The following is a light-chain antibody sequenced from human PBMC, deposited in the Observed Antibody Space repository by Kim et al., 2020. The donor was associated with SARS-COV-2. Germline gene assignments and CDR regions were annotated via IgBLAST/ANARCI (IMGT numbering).Light chain of an antibody. CDR1: SSDVGGYHY. CDR3: SSYAGNNKLI. CDR2: DVS. J-gene: IGLJ2*01. Sequence: GQSVTISCTGTSSDVGGYHYVSWYQQHPGKAPKLMIYDVSQRPSGVPDRFSGSKSGNTASLTVSQLQAEDEADYYCSSYAGNNKLIFGGGTQLTIL. V-gene: IGLV2-8*01.